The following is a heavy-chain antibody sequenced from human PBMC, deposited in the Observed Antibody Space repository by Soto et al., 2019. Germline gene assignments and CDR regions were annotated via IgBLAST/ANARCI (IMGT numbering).Heavy chain of an antibody. CDR3: ASGYSSGWYLNGGYFDY. Sequence: PGGSLRLSCAASGFTFSSYEMNWVRQAPGKGLEWVSYISSSGSTIYYADSVKGRFTIPRDNAKNSLYLQMNSLRAEDTAVYYCASGYSSGWYLNGGYFDYWGQGTLVTVSS. V-gene: IGHV3-48*03. CDR1: GFTFSSYE. CDR2: ISSSGSTI. J-gene: IGHJ4*02. D-gene: IGHD6-19*01.